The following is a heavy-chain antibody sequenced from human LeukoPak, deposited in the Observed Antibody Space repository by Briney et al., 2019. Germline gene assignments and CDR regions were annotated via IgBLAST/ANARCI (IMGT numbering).Heavy chain of an antibody. D-gene: IGHD2-15*01. CDR3: ARGGYCSGGSCYSRVSWAFDY. CDR2: INDSGST. Sequence: PSETLSLTCAVYGGSFSGYYWSWIRQPPGKGLEWIGEINDSGSTNYNPSLKSRVTISVDTSKNQFSLKLSSVTAADTAVYYCARGGYCSGGSCYSRVSWAFDYWGQGTLVTVSS. V-gene: IGHV4-34*01. CDR1: GGSFSGYY. J-gene: IGHJ4*02.